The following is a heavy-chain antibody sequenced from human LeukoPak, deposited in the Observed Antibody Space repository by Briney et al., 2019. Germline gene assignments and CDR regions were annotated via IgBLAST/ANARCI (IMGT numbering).Heavy chain of an antibody. V-gene: IGHV3-30-3*01. J-gene: IGHJ4*02. CDR2: ISYDGSNK. CDR1: GFTFSSYA. CDR3: ASPPPVVAATHY. D-gene: IGHD2-15*01. Sequence: GGSLRLSCAASGFTFSSYAMHWVRQAPGKGLEWVAVISYDGSNKYYADSVKGRFTISRDNSKNTLYLQMNSLRAEDTAVYYCASPPPVVAATHYWGQGTLVTVSS.